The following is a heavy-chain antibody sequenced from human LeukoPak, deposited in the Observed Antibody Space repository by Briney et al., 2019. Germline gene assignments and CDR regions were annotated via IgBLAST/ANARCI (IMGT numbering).Heavy chain of an antibody. CDR3: ASGLYYYGSGLDY. D-gene: IGHD3-10*01. J-gene: IGHJ4*02. Sequence: PSETLSLTCTVSGGSISSGSYYWSWIRQPAGKGLEWIGRIYTSGSTNYNPSLKSRVTISVDTSKNQFSLKLSSVTAADTAVYYCASGLYYYGSGLDYWGQGTLVTVSS. CDR1: GGSISSGSYY. V-gene: IGHV4-61*02. CDR2: IYTSGST.